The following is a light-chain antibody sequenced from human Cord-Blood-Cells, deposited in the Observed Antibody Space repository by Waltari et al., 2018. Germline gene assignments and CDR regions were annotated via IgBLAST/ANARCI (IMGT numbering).Light chain of an antibody. CDR1: SSNIGSNY. Sequence: QSVLTQPPSASGTPGQRVTISCSGSSSNIGSNYVYWYQQLTGTAPKLLIYRNNQRPSVVPGRCSASKSGTSASLAIRGLRSEDEADYYCAAWDDSLSGRVFGGGTKLTVL. CDR2: RNN. CDR3: AAWDDSLSGRV. J-gene: IGLJ3*02. V-gene: IGLV1-47*01.